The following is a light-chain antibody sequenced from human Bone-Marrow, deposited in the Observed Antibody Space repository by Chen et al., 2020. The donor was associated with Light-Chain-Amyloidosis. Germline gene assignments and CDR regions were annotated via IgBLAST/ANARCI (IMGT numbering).Light chain of an antibody. CDR3: QQSYSDPWA. J-gene: IGKJ1*01. CDR2: TAS. CDR1: QRISSY. V-gene: IGKV1-39*01. Sequence: DIQVTQSPSSLSASVGDRVTITCRASQRISSYLNWYQQKPGKAPKLLIHTASTLQSGVPSRFSGSGSGTDFTLTISSLQPEDFASYYCQQSYSDPWAFGHGTKVEI.